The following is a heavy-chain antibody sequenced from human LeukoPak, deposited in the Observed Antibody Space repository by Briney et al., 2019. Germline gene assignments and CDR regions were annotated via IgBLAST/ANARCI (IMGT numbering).Heavy chain of an antibody. CDR3: ARGSSGWPGNWFDP. CDR2: IIPILGIA. D-gene: IGHD6-19*01. V-gene: IGHV1-69*04. Sequence: SVKVSCKASGGTFSSYAISWVRQAPGQGLEWMGRIIPILGIANYAQKFQGRVTITADKSTSTAYMELSSLRSEDTAVYYCARGSSGWPGNWFDPWGQGTLVTVSS. CDR1: GGTFSSYA. J-gene: IGHJ5*02.